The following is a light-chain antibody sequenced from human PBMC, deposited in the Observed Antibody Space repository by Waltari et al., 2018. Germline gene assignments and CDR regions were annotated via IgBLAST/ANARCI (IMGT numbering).Light chain of an antibody. V-gene: IGKV1-33*01. CDR2: DAS. J-gene: IGKJ4*01. Sequence: DIQMTQSPSSLSASVGDRVTITCQASQDISHYLNWYQQKPGKAPKLLIYDASNLETGVPSRFSGSGSGTDFTLTISSLQAEDFATYYCQQVNSFPATFGGGTTVEIK. CDR3: QQVNSFPAT. CDR1: QDISHY.